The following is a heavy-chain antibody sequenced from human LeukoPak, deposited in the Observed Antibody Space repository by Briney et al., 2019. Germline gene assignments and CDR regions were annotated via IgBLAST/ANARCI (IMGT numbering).Heavy chain of an antibody. Sequence: GDSLKISCKRSGYSFTSYWIGWLRQMPGKGLEWMGIIYPVDSATRNSPSFQGQSPISAAKSISTAYLQWSRLKASDTAMYYCARIPDRFGAFDTWGQGTMVTVSS. CDR3: ARIPDRFGAFDT. D-gene: IGHD3-3*01. V-gene: IGHV5-51*01. J-gene: IGHJ3*02. CDR2: IYPVDSAT. CDR1: GYSFTSYW.